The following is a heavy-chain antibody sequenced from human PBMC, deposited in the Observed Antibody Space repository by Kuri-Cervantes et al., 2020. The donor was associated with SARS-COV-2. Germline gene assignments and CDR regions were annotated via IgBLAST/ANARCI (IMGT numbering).Heavy chain of an antibody. V-gene: IGHV4-59*08. J-gene: IGHJ6*02. CDR2: IYYSGST. CDR1: GGSISNYY. CDR3: ARMSDIVVVVAARAGVRYGIDL. Sequence: GSLRLSCTVSGGSISNYYWSWIRQPPGKGLEWIGYIYYSGSTNYNPSLKSRVTISVDTSKNQFSMKLSSVTAADTAVYYCARMSDIVVVVAARAGVRYGIDLWGQGTMVTVSS. D-gene: IGHD2-15*01.